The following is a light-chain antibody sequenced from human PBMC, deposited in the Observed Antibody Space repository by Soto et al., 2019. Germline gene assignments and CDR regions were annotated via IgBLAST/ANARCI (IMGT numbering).Light chain of an antibody. CDR3: QQYHNWPPYT. V-gene: IGKV3-15*01. Sequence: EIVMTQSPATLSVSPGERATLSCRASQSVSTNLTWYQQKPSQAPRLLMYGASTRATGIPARFSGSGSGTECTLTISSLQSEDVAVYYCQQYHNWPPYTFGQGTKREIK. CDR2: GAS. J-gene: IGKJ2*01. CDR1: QSVSTN.